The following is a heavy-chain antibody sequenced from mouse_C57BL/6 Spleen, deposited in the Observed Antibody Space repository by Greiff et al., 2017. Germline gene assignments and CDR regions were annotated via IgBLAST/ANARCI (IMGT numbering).Heavy chain of an antibody. J-gene: IGHJ2*02. CDR3: ASYYSSFDY. Sequence: EVMLVESGGGLVQPGGSLSLSCAASGFTFTDYYMSWVRQPPGKALEWLGFIRNKANGYTTEYSASVKGRFTISRDNSQSILYLQMNALRAEDSATYYCASYYSSFDYWGQGTSLTVSS. V-gene: IGHV7-3*01. CDR1: GFTFTDYY. CDR2: IRNKANGYTT.